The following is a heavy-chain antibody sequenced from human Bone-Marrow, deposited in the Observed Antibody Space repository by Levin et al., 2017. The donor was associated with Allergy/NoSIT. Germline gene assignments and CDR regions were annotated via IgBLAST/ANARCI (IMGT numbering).Heavy chain of an antibody. CDR1: GYTFTSYD. CDR3: ARSRDFWRGGWEPDYYYDGMDV. Sequence: ASVKVSCKASGYTFTSYDINWVRQATGQGLEWMGWMNPNSGNTGYAQKFQGRVTMTRNTSISTAYMELSSLRSEDTAVYYCARSRDFWRGGWEPDYYYDGMDVWGQGTTVTVSS. J-gene: IGHJ6*02. V-gene: IGHV1-8*01. CDR2: MNPNSGNT. D-gene: IGHD3-3*01.